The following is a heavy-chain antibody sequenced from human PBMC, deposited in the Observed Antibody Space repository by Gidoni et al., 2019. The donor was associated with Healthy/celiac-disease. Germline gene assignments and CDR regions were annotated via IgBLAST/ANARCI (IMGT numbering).Heavy chain of an antibody. CDR3: AKGGGSYTAILTLDY. CDR1: GFTFSSYG. J-gene: IGHJ4*02. CDR2: ISYDGSNK. V-gene: IGHV3-30*18. D-gene: IGHD1-26*01. Sequence: QVQLVESGGGVVQPGRSLRLSCAASGFTFSSYGMHWVRQAPGKGLEWVAVISYDGSNKYYADSVKGRFTISRDNSKNTLYLQMNSLRAEDTAVYYCAKGGGSYTAILTLDYWGQGTLVTVSS.